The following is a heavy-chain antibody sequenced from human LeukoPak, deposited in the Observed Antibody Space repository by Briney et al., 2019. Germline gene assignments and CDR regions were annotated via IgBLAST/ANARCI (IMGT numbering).Heavy chain of an antibody. V-gene: IGHV4-4*07. J-gene: IGHJ5*02. CDR2: IYTSGST. D-gene: IGHD2-15*01. CDR3: ARDHVVVVVAATENWFDP. Sequence: SETLSLTCTVSGGSISSYYWIWIRQPAGKGLEWIGRIYTSGSTNYNPSLKSRVTMSVDTSKNQFSLKLSSVTAADTAVYYCARDHVVVVVAATENWFDPWGQGTLVTVSS. CDR1: GGSISSYY.